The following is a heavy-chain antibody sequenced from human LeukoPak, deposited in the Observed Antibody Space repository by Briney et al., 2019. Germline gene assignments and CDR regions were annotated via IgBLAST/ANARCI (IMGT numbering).Heavy chain of an antibody. CDR2: IYHSGST. D-gene: IGHD3-10*01. Sequence: PSETLSLTCAVSGGSISSSNWWSLVRQPPGKGLEWIGEIYHSGSTNYNPSLKSRVTISVDKSKNQFSLKLSSVTAADTAVYYCARDRVLLWFGEADYYYYGMDVWGQGTTVTVSS. V-gene: IGHV4-4*02. CDR3: ARDRVLLWFGEADYYYYGMDV. CDR1: GGSISSSNW. J-gene: IGHJ6*02.